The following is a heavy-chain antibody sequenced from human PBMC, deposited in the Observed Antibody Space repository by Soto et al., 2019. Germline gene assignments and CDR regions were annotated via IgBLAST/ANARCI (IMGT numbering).Heavy chain of an antibody. J-gene: IGHJ4*02. V-gene: IGHV3-7*03. CDR1: GFTFSGYW. D-gene: IGHD4-4*01. CDR2: IKHDGSVQ. Sequence: QLVESGGGLVQPGGSLRLSCEASGFTFSGYWMSWVRQAPGKGLEWVADIKHDGSVQYYVDSVTGRLTISRDNAKKQLYLKMNGLRAEDTALYYCARAPYSNAWYRFDLWGQGTLVTVSS. CDR3: ARAPYSNAWYRFDL.